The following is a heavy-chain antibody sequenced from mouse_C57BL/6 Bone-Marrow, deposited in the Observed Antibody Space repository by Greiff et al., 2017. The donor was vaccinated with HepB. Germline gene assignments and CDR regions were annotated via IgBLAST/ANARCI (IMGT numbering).Heavy chain of an antibody. CDR1: GYTFTSYW. D-gene: IGHD2-1*01. CDR2: IDPSDSYT. V-gene: IGHV1-69*01. J-gene: IGHJ4*01. Sequence: QVQLQQSGAELVMPGASVKLSCKASGYTFTSYWMHWVKQRPGQGLEWIGEIDPSDSYTNYTQKFKGKSTLTVDKSSSTAYMQLSSLTSEDSAVYYCARGGNYGAMDYWGQGTAVTVSS. CDR3: ARGGNYGAMDY.